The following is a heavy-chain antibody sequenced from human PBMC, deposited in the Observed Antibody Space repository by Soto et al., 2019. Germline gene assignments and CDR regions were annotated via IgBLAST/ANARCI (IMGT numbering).Heavy chain of an antibody. V-gene: IGHV5-51*04. Sequence: GESLKISCKGSGYSFTSYWIGWVRQMPGKGLEWMGIIYPGDSDTRYSPSFQGQVTISADKPISTAYLQWSSLKASDTAMYYCARVVGTPDYYYGMDVWGQGTTVTVSS. D-gene: IGHD5-12*01. CDR3: ARVVGTPDYYYGMDV. CDR2: IYPGDSDT. CDR1: GYSFTSYW. J-gene: IGHJ6*02.